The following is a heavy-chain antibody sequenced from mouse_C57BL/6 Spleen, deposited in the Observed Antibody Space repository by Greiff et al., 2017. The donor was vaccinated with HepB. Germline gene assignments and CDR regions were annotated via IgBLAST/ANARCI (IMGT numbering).Heavy chain of an antibody. CDR3: AIDYDGYHLTNY. V-gene: IGHV1-74*01. J-gene: IGHJ2*01. D-gene: IGHD2-3*01. Sequence: VQLQQPGAELVKPGASVKVSCKASGYTFTSYWMHWVKQRPGQGLEWIGRIHPSDGDTNYNQKFKGKATLTVDKSSSTAYMQLSSLTSEDSAVYYCAIDYDGYHLTNYWGQGTTLTVSS. CDR1: GYTFTSYW. CDR2: IHPSDGDT.